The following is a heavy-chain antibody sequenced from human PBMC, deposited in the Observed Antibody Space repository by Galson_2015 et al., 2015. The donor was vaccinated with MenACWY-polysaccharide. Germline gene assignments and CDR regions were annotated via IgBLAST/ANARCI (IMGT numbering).Heavy chain of an antibody. CDR1: GFIFSNAW. D-gene: IGHD3-16*01. J-gene: IGHJ4*02. V-gene: IGHV3-15*01. CDR3: AMDNFGGFAY. Sequence: SLRLSCAASGFIFSNAWMSWVRQAPGKGLEWVGRIKRQTDGETTDYAAPVKGRFTISRDDSKNTLYVQMDSLKTEDTAVYYCAMDNFGGFAYWGQGTLVTVSS. CDR2: IKRQTDGETT.